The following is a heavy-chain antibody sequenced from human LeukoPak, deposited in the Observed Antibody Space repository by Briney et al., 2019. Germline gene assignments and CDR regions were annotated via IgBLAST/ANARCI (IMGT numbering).Heavy chain of an antibody. Sequence: PGGSLRLSCAASGFTFSSYAMSWVRQAPGKGLEWVSSISASGGSAYSADSVKGRFSISRDNSKNTLYLQMNSLRAEDTAVYYCAKGYCSSTTCYSGLFDYWGQGTLVTVSS. V-gene: IGHV3-23*01. J-gene: IGHJ4*02. CDR2: ISASGGSA. CDR1: GFTFSSYA. D-gene: IGHD2-2*01. CDR3: AKGYCSSTTCYSGLFDY.